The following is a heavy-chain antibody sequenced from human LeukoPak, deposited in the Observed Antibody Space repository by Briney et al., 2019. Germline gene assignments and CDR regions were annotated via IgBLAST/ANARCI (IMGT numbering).Heavy chain of an antibody. Sequence: GRSLRLSCTASGFTFGDYAVTWVRQAPGKGLGWVGFIRSKAYGGTTEYAASVKGRFTISRDDSKSVAYLQMSSLKTEDTAVYYCARGSNLYYYYGMDVWGKGTTVTVSS. CDR3: ARGSNLYYYYGMDV. J-gene: IGHJ6*04. V-gene: IGHV3-49*04. CDR1: GFTFGDYA. CDR2: IRSKAYGGTT. D-gene: IGHD4-11*01.